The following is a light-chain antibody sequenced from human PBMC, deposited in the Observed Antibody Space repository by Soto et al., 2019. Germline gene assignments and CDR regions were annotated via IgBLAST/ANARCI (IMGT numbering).Light chain of an antibody. CDR2: GAS. J-gene: IGKJ1*01. CDR1: QSVSSIY. V-gene: IGKV3-15*01. CDR3: QQYDNWPRT. Sequence: ELVLTQYPGTLSLSPWERATLSCRASQSVSSIYLAWYQQKPGQAPRLLIYGASSRATGIPARFSGSGSGTEFTLTINSLQSEDFAVYYCQQYDNWPRTFGQGTTVDI.